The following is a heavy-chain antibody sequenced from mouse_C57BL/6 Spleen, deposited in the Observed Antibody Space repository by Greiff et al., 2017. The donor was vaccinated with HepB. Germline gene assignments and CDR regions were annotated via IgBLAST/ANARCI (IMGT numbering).Heavy chain of an antibody. V-gene: IGHV5-12*01. CDR3: ARGSVVARYFDV. CDR2: ISNGGGST. Sequence: EVKLQESGGGLVQPGGSLKLSCAASGFTFSDYYMYWVRQTPEKRLEWVAYISNGGGSTYYPDTVQGRFTISRDNAKNTLYLQMSRLKSEDTAMYYCARGSVVARYFDVWGTGTTVTVSS. J-gene: IGHJ1*03. D-gene: IGHD1-1*01. CDR1: GFTFSDYY.